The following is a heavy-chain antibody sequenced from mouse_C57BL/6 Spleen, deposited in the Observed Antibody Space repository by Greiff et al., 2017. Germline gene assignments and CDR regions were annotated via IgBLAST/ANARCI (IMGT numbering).Heavy chain of an antibody. J-gene: IGHJ3*01. CDR2: IRSKSSNYAT. CDR3: RRDSSGYTWFAY. V-gene: IGHV10-3*01. D-gene: IGHD3-2*02. Sequence: EVQLVESGGGLVQPKGSLKLSCAASGFTFNTYAMHWVRQAPGKGLEWVARIRSKSSNYATYYADSVKDRFTISRDDSQSMLYLQMNNLKTEDTAMYCCRRDSSGYTWFAYWGQGTLVTVSA. CDR1: GFTFNTYA.